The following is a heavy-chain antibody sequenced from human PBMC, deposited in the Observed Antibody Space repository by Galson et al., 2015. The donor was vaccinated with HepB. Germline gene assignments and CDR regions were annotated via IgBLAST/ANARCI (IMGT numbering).Heavy chain of an antibody. CDR1: GYIFSSFA. CDR2: INAGNDRA. Sequence: SVKVSCKASGYIFSSFAIHWVRQAPGQRLEWMGWINAGNDRAIYSQKFQGRITITKNKSASTAYTELSSLKSEDTALYYCASPHDFWGGAFDYWGQGTLVTVSS. J-gene: IGHJ4*02. D-gene: IGHD3-3*01. CDR3: ASPHDFWGGAFDY. V-gene: IGHV1-3*01.